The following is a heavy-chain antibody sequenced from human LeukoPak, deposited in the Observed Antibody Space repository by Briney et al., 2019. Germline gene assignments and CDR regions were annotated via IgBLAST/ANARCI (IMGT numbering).Heavy chain of an antibody. V-gene: IGHV3-73*01. CDR2: IRSKANSYAT. CDR1: GFTLGGSA. D-gene: IGHD6-25*01. J-gene: IGHJ3*02. CDR3: TRIPGAAVDAFDI. Sequence: GGSLKLSCAASGFTLGGSAMHWVRQASGKGLEWVGRIRSKANSYATAYAASVKGRFTISRDDSKNTAYLQMNSLKTDDTAVYYCTRIPGAAVDAFDIWGQGTMVTVSS.